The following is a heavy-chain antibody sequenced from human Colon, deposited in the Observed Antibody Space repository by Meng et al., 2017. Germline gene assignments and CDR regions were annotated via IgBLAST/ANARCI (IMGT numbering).Heavy chain of an antibody. CDR1: GYIFTGYY. CDR3: ARAPAFDI. V-gene: IGHV1-2*02. J-gene: IGHJ3*02. Sequence: ASVKVSCKASGYIFTGYYMHWVRQAPGQGLEWMGWINPNSGDTNSAQKFQGRVTMTRDTSISTVYMELNTLRSDDTAVYYCARAPAFDIWGQGTMVTVSS. CDR2: INPNSGDT.